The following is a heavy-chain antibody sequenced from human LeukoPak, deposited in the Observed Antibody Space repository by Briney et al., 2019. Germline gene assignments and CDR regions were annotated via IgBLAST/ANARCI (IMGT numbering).Heavy chain of an antibody. D-gene: IGHD2/OR15-2a*01. V-gene: IGHV3-21*01. CDR1: GFAFNSYT. CDR2: ITSTSAYT. Sequence: PGGSLRLSCVGSGFAFNSYTITWVRQAPGKGLEWVSSITSTSAYTQYADSVRGRFTISRDNAKNPLYLEMNSLGAEDTAGYHCARVTAGDTTLNYYYYSMDVGDKGHGVPVSS. CDR3: ARVTAGDTTLNYYYYSMDV. J-gene: IGHJ6*03.